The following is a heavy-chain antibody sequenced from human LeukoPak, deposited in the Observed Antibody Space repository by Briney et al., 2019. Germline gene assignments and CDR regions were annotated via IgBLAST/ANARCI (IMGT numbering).Heavy chain of an antibody. D-gene: IGHD5-18*01. CDR1: GGSISSGGYY. Sequence: SETLSLTCTVSGGSISSGGYYWSWIRQHPGKGLEWIGYIYYSGSTYYNPSLKSRVTISVDTSKNQFSLKLSSVTAADTAVYYCAREEGGGRGYSYYYHYYMDVWGKGTTVTVSS. CDR2: IYYSGST. CDR3: AREEGGGRGYSYYYHYYMDV. J-gene: IGHJ6*03. V-gene: IGHV4-31*03.